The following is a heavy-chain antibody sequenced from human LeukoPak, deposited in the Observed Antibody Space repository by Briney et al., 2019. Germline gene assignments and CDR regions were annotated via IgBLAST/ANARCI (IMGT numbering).Heavy chain of an antibody. V-gene: IGHV1-69*13. D-gene: IGHD3/OR15-3a*01. CDR2: IIPIFGAA. CDR3: ASQPGTRAFDI. Sequence: ASVKVSCKASGGTFISYAISWVRQAPGQGLEWMGGIIPIFGAANYAQKFQGRVTITADESTSTAYMELSSLRSEDTAVYYCASQPGTRAFDIWGQGTMVTVSS. J-gene: IGHJ3*02. CDR1: GGTFISYA.